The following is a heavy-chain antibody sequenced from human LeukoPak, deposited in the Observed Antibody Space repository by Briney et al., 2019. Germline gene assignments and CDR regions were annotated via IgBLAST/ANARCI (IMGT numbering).Heavy chain of an antibody. CDR3: ARSAPYMDV. Sequence: YWSWIRQPPGKGLEWMGIIYPGDSNTRYSPSFQGQVTISADKSINTAYLQWSSLKASDTAMYYCARSAPYMDVWGKGTTVTVSS. V-gene: IGHV5-51*01. CDR1: YW. CDR2: IYPGDSNT. J-gene: IGHJ6*03.